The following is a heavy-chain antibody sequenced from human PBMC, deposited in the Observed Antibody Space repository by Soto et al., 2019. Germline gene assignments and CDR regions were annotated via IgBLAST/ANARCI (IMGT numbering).Heavy chain of an antibody. CDR1: GYTFTSYG. J-gene: IGHJ6*02. Sequence: ASVKVSCKASGYTFTSYGISWVRQAPGQGLEWMGWISAYNGNTNYAQKLQGRVTMTTDTSTSTAYMELRSLRSDDTAVYYCARDRRDLRYFDWPQYYYGMDVWGQGTTVTVSS. V-gene: IGHV1-18*01. CDR2: ISAYNGNT. D-gene: IGHD3-9*01. CDR3: ARDRRDLRYFDWPQYYYGMDV.